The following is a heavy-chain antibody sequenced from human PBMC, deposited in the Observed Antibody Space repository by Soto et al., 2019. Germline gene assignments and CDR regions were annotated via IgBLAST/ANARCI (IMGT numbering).Heavy chain of an antibody. V-gene: IGHV3-11*01. D-gene: IGHD1-26*01. Sequence: GGSLRLSCAAAGFTFSDYYMSWIRQAPGKGLEWVSYISSSGSTIYYADSVKGRFTISRDNSMDTLYLQMNSLRAEDTAVYYCARAPVSGSYCFDFWGQGTPVTVSA. CDR2: ISSSGSTI. CDR1: GFTFSDYY. CDR3: ARAPVSGSYCFDF. J-gene: IGHJ4*02.